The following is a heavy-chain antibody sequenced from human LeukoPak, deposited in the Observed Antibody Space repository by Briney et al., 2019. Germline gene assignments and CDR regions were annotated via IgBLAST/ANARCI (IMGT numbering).Heavy chain of an antibody. J-gene: IGHJ5*02. CDR1: GFTFRSYA. V-gene: IGHV3-23*01. D-gene: IGHD5-12*01. Sequence: GGSLRLSCAASGFTFRSYAMSWVRQAPGKGLEWVSGISDSGDTINYADSVTGRFIISRDNSQNTVDLQMNSLRADDTALYFCATGYSGYDSQGRLDPWGQGTLVTVSS. CDR3: ATGYSGYDSQGRLDP. CDR2: ISDSGDTI.